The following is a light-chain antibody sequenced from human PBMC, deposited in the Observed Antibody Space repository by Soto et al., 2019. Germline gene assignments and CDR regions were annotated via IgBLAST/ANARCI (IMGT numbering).Light chain of an antibody. J-gene: IGKJ1*01. CDR2: HAS. CDR3: QQHSTWPWT. Sequence: EIVLTQSPATLSLSPGERTTLSCRASQSVSSYFAWYQQSPGQAPRLLIYHASNRATGIPARFSGSRSGTDFTLTISSLEPEDFAVYYCQQHSTWPWTFGQGTKVEIK. V-gene: IGKV3-11*01. CDR1: QSVSSY.